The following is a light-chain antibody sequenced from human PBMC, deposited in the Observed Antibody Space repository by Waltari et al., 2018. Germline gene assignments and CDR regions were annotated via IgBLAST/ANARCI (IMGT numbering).Light chain of an antibody. CDR3: QQYYNSPRT. J-gene: IGKJ1*01. CDR1: HSVFYPSNNQTY. CDR2: WAS. Sequence: DIVMTQSPDSLAGSLGERATIYCKSSHSVFYPSNNQTYLALYQPKPRQPPKLLIYWASTRESGVPDRFSGSGSGTDFTLTISSLQAEDVALYYCQQYYNSPRTFGQGTKVEIK. V-gene: IGKV4-1*01.